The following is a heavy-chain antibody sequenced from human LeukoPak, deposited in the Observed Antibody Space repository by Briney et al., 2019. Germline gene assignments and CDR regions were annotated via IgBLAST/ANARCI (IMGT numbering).Heavy chain of an antibody. V-gene: IGHV4-34*01. J-gene: IGHJ4*02. D-gene: IGHD3-9*01. Sequence: PSETLSLTCAVYGGSFSGYYWSWIRQPPGKGLEWIGEINHSGSTNYNPSLKSRVTISVDTSKNQFSLKLSSVTAADTTVYYCARGHYDILTGYYNFGYWGQGTLVTVSS. CDR1: GGSFSGYY. CDR3: ARGHYDILTGYYNFGY. CDR2: INHSGST.